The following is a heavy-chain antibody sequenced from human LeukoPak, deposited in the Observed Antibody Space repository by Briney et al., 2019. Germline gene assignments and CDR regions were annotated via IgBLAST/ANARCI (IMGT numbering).Heavy chain of an antibody. V-gene: IGHV1-18*01. CDR1: GYTFTSYG. CDR2: ISDYNGNT. D-gene: IGHD2-2*01. CDR3: ARVGDIVVVPYY. J-gene: IGHJ4*02. Sequence: ASVKVSCRASGYTFTSYGISWVRQAPGQGLEWMGWISDYNGNTNYAQKLHGRVTMTTDTSTGTAYMELRSLRSDDTAVYYCARVGDIVVVPYYWGQGTLVTVSS.